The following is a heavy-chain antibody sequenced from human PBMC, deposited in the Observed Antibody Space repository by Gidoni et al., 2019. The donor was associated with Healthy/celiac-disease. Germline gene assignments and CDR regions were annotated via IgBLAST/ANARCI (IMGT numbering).Heavy chain of an antibody. CDR1: GYTFTGDY. CDR3: AREQGLDEWIYDY. Sequence: QVQLVQSGAEVKKPGASVKVSCKASGYTFTGDYMHWVRQAPGQGLEWMGWINPNSGGTNYAQKFQGWVTMTRDTSISTAYMELSRLRSDDTAVYYCAREQGLDEWIYDYWGQGTLVTVSS. V-gene: IGHV1-2*04. D-gene: IGHD3-3*01. CDR2: INPNSGGT. J-gene: IGHJ4*02.